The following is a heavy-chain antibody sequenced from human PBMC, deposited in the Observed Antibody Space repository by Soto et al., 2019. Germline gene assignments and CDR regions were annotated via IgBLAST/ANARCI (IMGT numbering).Heavy chain of an antibody. Sequence: PGGSLRLSCAASGFTFDDYAMHWVRQAPGKGLEWVSGISWNSGSIGYADSVKGRFTISRDNAKNSLYLQMNSLRAEDTALYYCAKEGPAAAGKYFDYWGQGTLVTVSS. CDR3: AKEGPAAAGKYFDY. J-gene: IGHJ4*02. D-gene: IGHD6-13*01. CDR1: GFTFDDYA. CDR2: ISWNSGSI. V-gene: IGHV3-9*01.